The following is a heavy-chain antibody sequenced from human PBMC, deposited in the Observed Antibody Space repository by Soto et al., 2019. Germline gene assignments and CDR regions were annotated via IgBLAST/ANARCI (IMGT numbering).Heavy chain of an antibody. Sequence: GGTLRLSCAASGFTFSSYCMHWVRQAPGKGLERVAVIWYDGSNKYYAEYVKGRFTISRDNSKNTLYLQMNSLRAEDTAVYYCARDGDCSGGSCYPYYFDYWGQGTLVTVSS. CDR3: ARDGDCSGGSCYPYYFDY. J-gene: IGHJ4*02. CDR2: IWYDGSNK. V-gene: IGHV3-33*01. D-gene: IGHD2-15*01. CDR1: GFTFSSYC.